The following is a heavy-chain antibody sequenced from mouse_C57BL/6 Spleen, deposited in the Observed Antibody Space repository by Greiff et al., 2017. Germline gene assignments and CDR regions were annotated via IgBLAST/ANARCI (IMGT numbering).Heavy chain of an antibody. V-gene: IGHV1-72*01. Sequence: QVQLQQSGAELVKPGASVKLSCKASGYTFTSYWMRWVKQRPGRGLEWIGRIDPNSGGTKYNEKFKGKGTLTVDKSSSTAYMQLSSLTSEDSAVYDCARAISTGEDFDYWGQGTTLTVSS. CDR1: GYTFTSYW. CDR3: ARAISTGEDFDY. CDR2: IDPNSGGT. J-gene: IGHJ2*01. D-gene: IGHD1-1*01.